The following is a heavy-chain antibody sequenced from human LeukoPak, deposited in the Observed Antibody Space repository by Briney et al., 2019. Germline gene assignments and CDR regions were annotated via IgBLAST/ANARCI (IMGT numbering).Heavy chain of an antibody. Sequence: GGSLRLSCAASEFTFSGYYMSWVRQAPGKGLEWVSGISGSGGSTYYADSVKGRFTISRDNSKNTLYLQMNSLRAEDTAVYYCAKDGSGCSGGSCYQNFDYWGQGTLVTVSS. J-gene: IGHJ4*02. CDR1: EFTFSGYY. CDR2: ISGSGGST. V-gene: IGHV3-23*01. CDR3: AKDGSGCSGGSCYQNFDY. D-gene: IGHD2-15*01.